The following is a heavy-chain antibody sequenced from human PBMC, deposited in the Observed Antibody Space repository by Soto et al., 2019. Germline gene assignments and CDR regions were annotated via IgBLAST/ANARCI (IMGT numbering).Heavy chain of an antibody. CDR2: ISAYNGNT. Sequence: QVQLVQSGAEVKKPGASVKVSCKAPGYTFTSYGISWVRQAPGQGLEWMGWISAYNGNTNYAQKLQGRVTMTTDTSTSTAYMELRSLRSDDTAVYYCARDLVDIVLVPAAIDAFDIWGQGTMVTVSS. CDR3: ARDLVDIVLVPAAIDAFDI. V-gene: IGHV1-18*01. D-gene: IGHD2-2*03. J-gene: IGHJ3*02. CDR1: GYTFTSYG.